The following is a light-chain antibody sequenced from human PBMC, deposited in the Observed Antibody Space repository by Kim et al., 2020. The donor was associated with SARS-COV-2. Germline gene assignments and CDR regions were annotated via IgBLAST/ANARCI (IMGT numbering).Light chain of an antibody. V-gene: IGLV1-44*01. Sequence: GQRVTISCSRSSANIGINIVSWFQQLPGTAPKLLIYGNSQRPSGVPDRFSGSKSGTSASLAISGLQSEDEADYYCAAWDDSLNVWVLGGGTQLTVL. CDR1: SANIGINI. CDR2: GNS. J-gene: IGLJ3*02. CDR3: AAWDDSLNVWV.